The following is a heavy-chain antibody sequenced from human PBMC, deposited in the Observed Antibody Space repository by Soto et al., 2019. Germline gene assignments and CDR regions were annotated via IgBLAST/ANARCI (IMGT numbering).Heavy chain of an antibody. J-gene: IGHJ3*01. V-gene: IGHV4-34*01. CDR3: ARGRGFMSRNALDL. Sequence: QVQLQRWGAGLLRPSETLSLTCAVSGGSFRGYYWTWLRQSPGRGLEWIGEINHSGSTNSNPSLKSSLTISVDTSKTQFSMNLTSVTAADAAVYYCARGRGFMSRNALDLWGQGTRVIVSS. CDR2: INHSGST. CDR1: GGSFRGYY.